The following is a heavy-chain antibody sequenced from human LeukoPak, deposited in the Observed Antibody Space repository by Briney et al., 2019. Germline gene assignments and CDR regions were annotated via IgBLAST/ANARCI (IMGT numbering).Heavy chain of an antibody. CDR1: GFTFSSYG. Sequence: GGSLRLSCAVSGFTFSSYGMHWVRQAPGKGLEWVAVTWYDGSNKYYADSVKGRFTISRDNSKNTLYLQMNSLRAEDTAVYYCARDLSSPGPHSPHSMTLDYWGQGTLVTVSS. J-gene: IGHJ4*02. CDR2: TWYDGSNK. CDR3: ARDLSSPGPHSPHSMTLDY. V-gene: IGHV3-33*01. D-gene: IGHD2-15*01.